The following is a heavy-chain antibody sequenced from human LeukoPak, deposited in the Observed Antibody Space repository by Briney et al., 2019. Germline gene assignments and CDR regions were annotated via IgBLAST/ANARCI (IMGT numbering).Heavy chain of an antibody. Sequence: SETLSLTCAVYGGSFSGYYWSWIRQPPGKGLEWIGEINHSGSTNYNPSLKSRVTISVDTSKNRFSLKLSSVTAADTAVYYCARAGGDVVVTAFDYWGQGTLVTVSS. CDR1: GGSFSGYY. V-gene: IGHV4-34*01. J-gene: IGHJ4*02. D-gene: IGHD2-21*02. CDR3: ARAGGDVVVTAFDY. CDR2: INHSGST.